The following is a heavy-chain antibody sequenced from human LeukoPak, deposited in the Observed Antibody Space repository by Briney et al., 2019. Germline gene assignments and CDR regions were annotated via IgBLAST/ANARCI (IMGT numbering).Heavy chain of an antibody. CDR3: ARAYYYDSSGYFDDAFDI. D-gene: IGHD3-22*01. J-gene: IGHJ3*02. CDR2: MNPNSGNT. CDR1: GYTFTSYD. V-gene: IGHV1-8*01. Sequence: ASVKVSCKASGYTFTSYDINWVPEATGQGLEWMGWMNPNSGNTGYAQKFQGRVTMTRNTSISTAYMELSSLRSEDTAVYYCARAYYYDSSGYFDDAFDIWGQGTMVTVSS.